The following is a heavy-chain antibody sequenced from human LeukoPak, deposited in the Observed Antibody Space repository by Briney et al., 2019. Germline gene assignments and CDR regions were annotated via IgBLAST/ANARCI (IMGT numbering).Heavy chain of an antibody. V-gene: IGHV3-33*06. CDR1: GFTFSSYG. Sequence: GGSLRLSCAASGFTFSSYGMHWVRQAPGKGLEWVAVIWYDGSNKYYADSVKGRFTISRDNSKNTLYLQMNSLRAEDTAVYYCAEGQYYYDSSGYLDYWGQGTLVTVSS. D-gene: IGHD3-22*01. J-gene: IGHJ4*02. CDR3: AEGQYYYDSSGYLDY. CDR2: IWYDGSNK.